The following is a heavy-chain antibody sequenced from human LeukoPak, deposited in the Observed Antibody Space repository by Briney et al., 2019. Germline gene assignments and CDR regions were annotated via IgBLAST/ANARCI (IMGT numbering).Heavy chain of an antibody. Sequence: ASVKVSCKASGYTFTSYAMNWVRQAPGQGLEWMGWINTNTGNPTYAQGFTGRFVFSLDTSVSTAYPQISSLKAEDTAVYYCARVPKRELNRRSWHFDYWGQGTLVTVSS. V-gene: IGHV7-4-1*02. D-gene: IGHD1-26*01. CDR1: GYTFTSYA. CDR3: ARVPKRELNRRSWHFDY. CDR2: INTNTGNP. J-gene: IGHJ4*02.